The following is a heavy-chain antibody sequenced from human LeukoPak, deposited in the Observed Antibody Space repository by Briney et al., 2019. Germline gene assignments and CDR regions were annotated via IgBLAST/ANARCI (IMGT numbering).Heavy chain of an antibody. Sequence: GGSLRLSCAASGFTFSSYAMNWVRQAPGKGLEWVSGISGSGGSTYYADSVKGRFTISRDNFKNTLDLQMNSLRAEDTAVYYCAKYGSGGSGRHLDSWGQGTLLTVSS. J-gene: IGHJ4*02. CDR2: ISGSGGST. V-gene: IGHV3-23*01. CDR1: GFTFSSYA. CDR3: AKYGSGGSGRHLDS. D-gene: IGHD2-15*01.